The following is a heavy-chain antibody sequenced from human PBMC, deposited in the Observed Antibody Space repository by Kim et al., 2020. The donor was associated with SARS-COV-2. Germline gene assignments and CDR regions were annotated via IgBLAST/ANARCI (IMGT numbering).Heavy chain of an antibody. J-gene: IGHJ4*02. D-gene: IGHD6-13*01. Sequence: ASVKVSCKASGYTFTSYAMHWVRQAPGQRLEWMGWINAGNGNTKYAQKFQGRVTITRDTSASTAYMELSSLRSEDTAVYYCARVTGIAAPGGDRRTNYFENWGEGAPGTLSS. CDR3: ARVTGIAAPGGDRRTNYFEN. V-gene: IGHV1-3*01. CDR2: INAGNGNT. CDR1: GYTFTSYA.